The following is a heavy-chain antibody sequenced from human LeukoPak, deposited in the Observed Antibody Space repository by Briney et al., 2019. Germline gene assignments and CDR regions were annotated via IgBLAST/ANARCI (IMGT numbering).Heavy chain of an antibody. Sequence: PRGSLRLSCAPSGFTVSSSYMSWVRQAPGKGLEWVSLIYSAGSTYYADSVKGRFTISRDNSKNTLYLQMNSLRAEDTAVYYCARKTPRFGDYDYWGQGTLVTVSS. J-gene: IGHJ4*02. V-gene: IGHV3-66*01. D-gene: IGHD2-15*01. CDR3: ARKTPRFGDYDY. CDR2: IYSAGST. CDR1: GFTVSSSY.